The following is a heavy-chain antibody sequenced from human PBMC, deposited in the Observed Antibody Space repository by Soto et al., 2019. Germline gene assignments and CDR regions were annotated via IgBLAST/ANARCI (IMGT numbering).Heavy chain of an antibody. V-gene: IGHV3-23*01. CDR2: ISDSGGDT. CDR3: AKAPLIRGVVPAFDY. J-gene: IGHJ4*02. CDR1: GFTFGTYA. D-gene: IGHD3-10*01. Sequence: HPVGSLRLSCAASGFTFGTYAMTWVRQSPGKGLEWVSYISDSGGDTYYADSVKGRFTFSRDNSKNTLYLQMNSLRVEDTAVYHCAKAPLIRGVVPAFDYWGQGTLVTVSS.